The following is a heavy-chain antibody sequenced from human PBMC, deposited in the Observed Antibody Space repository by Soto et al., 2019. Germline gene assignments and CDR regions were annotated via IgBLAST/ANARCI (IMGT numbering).Heavy chain of an antibody. CDR1: GFTFSSYA. D-gene: IGHD6-19*01. V-gene: IGHV3-30-3*01. CDR2: ISYDGSNK. Sequence: QVQLVESGGGVVQPGRSLRLSCAASGFTFSSYAMHWVRRAPGKGLEWVAVISYDGSNKYYADSVKGRFTISRDNSKNTLYLQMNSLRAEDTAVYYCARDFDSSGWLDYWGQGTLVTVSS. CDR3: ARDFDSSGWLDY. J-gene: IGHJ4*02.